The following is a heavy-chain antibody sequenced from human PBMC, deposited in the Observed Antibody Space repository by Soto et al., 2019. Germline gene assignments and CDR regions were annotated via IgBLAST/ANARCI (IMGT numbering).Heavy chain of an antibody. V-gene: IGHV4-59*01. D-gene: IGHD4-17*01. CDR2: VYYTGTT. CDR1: GGSIGSYH. CDR3: ARDTVLTGMFDF. J-gene: IGHJ4*02. Sequence: QVLLQESGPGQVKPSETLSLTCIVSGGSIGSYHWSWVRQPPGKGLEWIASVYYTGTTNYNPSLGSRVTISIDAPENQISLKLTSVTAADTAFYYCARDTVLTGMFDFWGQGTLVTVSS.